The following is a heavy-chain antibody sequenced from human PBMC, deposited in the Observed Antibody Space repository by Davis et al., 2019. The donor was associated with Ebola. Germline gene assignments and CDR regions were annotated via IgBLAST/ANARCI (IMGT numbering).Heavy chain of an antibody. CDR3: ARGPDSSSREPYYYYGMDV. CDR2: ISHSGHT. J-gene: IGHJ6*04. D-gene: IGHD6-13*01. Sequence: SETLSLTCAVSGGSISSGGYSWSWIRQPPGKGLEWIGDISHSGHTYYNPSLRSRLTISVDTSKNQFSLKLSSVTAADTAVYYCARGPDSSSREPYYYYGMDVWGKGTTVTVSS. CDR1: GGSISSGGYS. V-gene: IGHV4-30-2*01.